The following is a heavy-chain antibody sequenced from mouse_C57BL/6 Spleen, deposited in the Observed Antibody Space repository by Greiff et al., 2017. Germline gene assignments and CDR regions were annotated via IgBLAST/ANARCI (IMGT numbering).Heavy chain of an antibody. CDR3: ARGADGRSSVSDARDY. CDR2: LYPGSGST. CDR1: GSTFTSYW. D-gene: IGHD1-1*01. J-gene: IGHJ4*01. V-gene: IGHV1-55*01. Sequence: QVQLQQPGAELVKPGASVKMSCKASGSTFTSYWITWVKQRPGQGLEWIGALYPGSGSTTYNEKFKSTATLTVDTYSRTAYMQLSSLTSEDSSVYDCARGADGRSSVSDARDYWGQGTSVTGSA.